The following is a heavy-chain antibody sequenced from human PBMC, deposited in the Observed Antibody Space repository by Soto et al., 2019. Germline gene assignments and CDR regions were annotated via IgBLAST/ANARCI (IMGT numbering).Heavy chain of an antibody. V-gene: IGHV4-31*03. CDR2: IYYSGST. J-gene: IGHJ4*02. D-gene: IGHD3-10*01. CDR1: GGSISSGGYY. CDR3: ASTHKGPTRRGAFDY. Sequence: PSETLSLTCTVSGGSISSGGYYWSWIRQHPGKGLEWIGYIYYSGSTYYNPSLKSRVTISVDTSKNQFSLKLSSVTAADTAVYFCASTHKGPTRRGAFDYWGQGTLVTVSS.